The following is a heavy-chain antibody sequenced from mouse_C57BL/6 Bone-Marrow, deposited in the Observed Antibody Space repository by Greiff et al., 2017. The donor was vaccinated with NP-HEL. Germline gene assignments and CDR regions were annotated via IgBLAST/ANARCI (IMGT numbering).Heavy chain of an antibody. V-gene: IGHV6-3*01. CDR3: TASITTDDYYAMDY. Sequence: EVQLQQSGGGLVQPGGSMKLSCVASGFTFSNYWMNWVRQSPEKGLEWVAQIRLKSDNYATHYAESVKGRFTISRDDSKSSVYLQMNNLRAEDTGIYYCTASITTDDYYAMDYWGQGTSVTVSS. CDR2: IRLKSDNYAT. CDR1: GFTFSNYW. D-gene: IGHD1-1*01. J-gene: IGHJ4*01.